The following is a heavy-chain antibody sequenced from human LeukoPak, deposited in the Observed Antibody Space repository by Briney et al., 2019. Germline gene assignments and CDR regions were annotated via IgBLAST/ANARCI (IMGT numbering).Heavy chain of an antibody. J-gene: IGHJ4*02. CDR3: ARDGRRYCSSTSCYTPFDY. CDR2: ISHSSSHL. CDR1: GFTFNTYS. Sequence: PGGSLRLSCAASGFTFNTYSLNWVRQAPGKGPEWVASISHSSSHLSYADSVKGRFTISRDNANNSLYLQLDSLGADDTAVYYCARDGRRYCSSTSCYTPFDYWGQGTLVTVSS. D-gene: IGHD2-2*02. V-gene: IGHV3-21*01.